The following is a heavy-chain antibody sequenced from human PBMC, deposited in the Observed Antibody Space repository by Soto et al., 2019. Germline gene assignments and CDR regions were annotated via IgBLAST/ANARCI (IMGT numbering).Heavy chain of an antibody. D-gene: IGHD3-10*01. Sequence: QVQLVQSGAGVKKPGSSVKVSCKASGGTFSSYTICWVRQAPGQGLEWMGRIIPILGIANYAQKFQGRVTITADKSTSTAYMELSSLRSEDTAVYYCARDPPKLLWFGELDFDYWGQGTLVTVSS. CDR2: IIPILGIA. CDR3: ARDPPKLLWFGELDFDY. J-gene: IGHJ4*02. V-gene: IGHV1-69*08. CDR1: GGTFSSYT.